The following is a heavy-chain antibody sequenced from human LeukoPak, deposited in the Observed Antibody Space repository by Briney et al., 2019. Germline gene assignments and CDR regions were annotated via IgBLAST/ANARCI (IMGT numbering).Heavy chain of an antibody. CDR3: AKEYNLAY. CDR2: VSGGGGNS. CDR1: GFTFSDYD. J-gene: IGHJ4*02. V-gene: IGHV3-23*01. Sequence: GGSLRLSCAASGFTFSDYDMNWVRQAPGKGLEWVSAVSGGGGNSYYADSVKGRFTISRDNSQNTLYLQMTSLRAEDTAVYYCAKEYNLAYWGQGTLVTVSS. D-gene: IGHD1-1*01.